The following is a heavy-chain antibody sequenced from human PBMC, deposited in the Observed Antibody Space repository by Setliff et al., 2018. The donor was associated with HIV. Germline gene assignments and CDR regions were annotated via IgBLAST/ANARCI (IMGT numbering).Heavy chain of an antibody. CDR1: GESFSDYY. CDR3: ARGGGITWRSYSFDY. Sequence: SETLPLTCAVYGESFSDYYWSWIRQPPGKGLEWIGEINHSESTNYNPSLKSRVTVSVDTSKKQFSLRLSSVSAADTALYYCARGGGITWRSYSFDYWGHGTLVTVSS. V-gene: IGHV4-34*01. D-gene: IGHD3-10*01. CDR2: INHSEST. J-gene: IGHJ4*01.